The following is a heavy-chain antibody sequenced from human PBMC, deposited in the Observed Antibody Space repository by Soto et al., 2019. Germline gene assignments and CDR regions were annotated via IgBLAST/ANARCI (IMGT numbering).Heavy chain of an antibody. CDR2: INAGNGNT. CDR1: GYTFTSYA. V-gene: IGHV1-3*01. J-gene: IGHJ5*02. CDR3: ASGLRGVGAVGAVAWFDP. D-gene: IGHD6-13*01. Sequence: GASVKVSCKASGYTFTSYAMHWVRQAPGQRLEWMGWINAGNGNTKYSQKFQGRVTITRDTSASTAYMELSSLRSEDTAVYYCASGLRGVGAVGAVAWFDPWGPGTLVTVSS.